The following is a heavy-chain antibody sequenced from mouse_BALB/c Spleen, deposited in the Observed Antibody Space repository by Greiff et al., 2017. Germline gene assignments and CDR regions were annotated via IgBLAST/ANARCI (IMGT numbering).Heavy chain of an antibody. CDR1: GFTFSSYT. CDR2: ISNGGGST. D-gene: IGHD1-2*01. V-gene: IGHV5-12-2*01. Sequence: EVMLVESGGGLVQPGGSLKLSCAASGFTFSSYTMSWVRQTPEKRLEWVAYISNGGGSTYYPDTVKGRFTISRDNAKNTLYLQMSSLKSEDTAMYYCARHDGGLFAYWGQGTLVTVSA. J-gene: IGHJ3*01. CDR3: ARHDGGLFAY.